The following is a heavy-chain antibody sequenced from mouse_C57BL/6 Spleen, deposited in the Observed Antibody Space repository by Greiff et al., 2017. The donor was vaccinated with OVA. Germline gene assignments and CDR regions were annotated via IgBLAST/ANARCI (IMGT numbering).Heavy chain of an antibody. CDR2: IYPRSGNT. CDR3: ARLVPFAY. J-gene: IGHJ3*01. V-gene: IGHV1-81*01. D-gene: IGHD5-1*01. CDR1: GYTFTSYG. Sequence: VKLMESGAELARPGASVKLSCKASGYTFTSYGISWVKQRTGQGLEWIGEIYPRSGNTYYNEKFKGKATLTADKSSSTAYMELRSLTSEDSAVYFCARLVPFAYWGQGTLVTVSA.